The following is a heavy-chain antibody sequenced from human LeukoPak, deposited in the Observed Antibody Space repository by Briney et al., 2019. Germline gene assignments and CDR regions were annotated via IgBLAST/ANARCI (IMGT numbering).Heavy chain of an antibody. Sequence: ASVKVSCKASGYTFTSYYMHWVRQAPGQGLEWMGIINPSGGSTSYAQKLQGRVTMTTDTSTSTAYMELRSLRSDDTAVYYCARDQRWLLDYWGQGTLVTVSS. CDR1: GYTFTSYY. V-gene: IGHV1-46*01. CDR2: INPSGGST. CDR3: ARDQRWLLDY. J-gene: IGHJ4*02. D-gene: IGHD3-22*01.